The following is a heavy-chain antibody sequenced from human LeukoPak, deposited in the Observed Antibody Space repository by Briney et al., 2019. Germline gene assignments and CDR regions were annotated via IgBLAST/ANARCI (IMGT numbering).Heavy chain of an antibody. Sequence: SETLSLTCTVSGGSISGYYWSWIRQPPGEGLEWVGYVSYSGSTNYNPSLKSRVTISVDTSREQFSLKLSSVTAADTAVYYCARARSKWYHDYWGQGTLVTVSS. J-gene: IGHJ4*02. CDR1: GGSISGYY. V-gene: IGHV4-59*01. D-gene: IGHD2-2*01. CDR2: VSYSGST. CDR3: ARARSKWYHDY.